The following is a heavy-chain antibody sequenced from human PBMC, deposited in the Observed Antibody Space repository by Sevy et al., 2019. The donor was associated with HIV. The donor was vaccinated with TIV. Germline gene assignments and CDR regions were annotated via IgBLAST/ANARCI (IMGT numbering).Heavy chain of an antibody. CDR2: IYYSGST. D-gene: IGHD6-13*01. Sequence: SETLSLICSVSGGSISSNSYYWGWIRQPPGKGLEWIGSIYYSGSTDYNPSLKSRVTISVDTSKNQFSLKLNSVTAADTAVYYCARQGGSSWYERRQLDYWGQGTLVTVSS. CDR3: ARQGGSSWYERRQLDY. CDR1: GGSISSNSYY. J-gene: IGHJ4*02. V-gene: IGHV4-39*01.